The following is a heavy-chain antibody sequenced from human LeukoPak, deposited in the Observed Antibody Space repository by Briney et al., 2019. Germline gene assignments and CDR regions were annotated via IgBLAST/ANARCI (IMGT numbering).Heavy chain of an antibody. J-gene: IGHJ4*02. V-gene: IGHV3-15*07. CDR2: IESKTDGGTT. D-gene: IGHD3-10*01. CDR1: GFTFSNAW. CDR3: TTDEVGEQLC. Sequence: GGSLRLSCAASGFTFSNAWMNWVRQAPGKGLEWVGRIESKTDGGTTDYAAPVKGRFTISRDDSKNTLYLQMNSLKTEDTAVYYCTTDEVGEQLCWGQGTLVTVSS.